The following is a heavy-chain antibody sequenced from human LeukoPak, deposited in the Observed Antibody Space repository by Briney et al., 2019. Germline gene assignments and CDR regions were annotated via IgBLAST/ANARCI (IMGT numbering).Heavy chain of an antibody. CDR3: AKSSYDSGSYYNAPFDD. Sequence: PGGSLRLSCAASGFTFSIYSMNWLRQAPGKGLEWVSYISGGSSTIYYADSVKGRFTISRDNAKNSLYLQMNSLRDEDTAVYYCAKSSYDSGSYYNAPFDDWGQGTLVTVSS. V-gene: IGHV3-48*02. CDR1: GFTFSIYS. J-gene: IGHJ4*02. D-gene: IGHD3-10*01. CDR2: ISGGSSTI.